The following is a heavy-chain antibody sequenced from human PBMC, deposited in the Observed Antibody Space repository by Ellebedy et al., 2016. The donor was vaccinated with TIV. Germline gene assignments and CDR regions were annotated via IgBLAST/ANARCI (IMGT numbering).Heavy chain of an antibody. CDR2: SGAAGDT. CDR1: GFSLTGSD. Sequence: PGGSLRLSCAASGFSLTGSDLHWVRRPAGKGLEWVSASGAAGDTYYPDSVRGRFTISRESAKNSFYLQMNSLTAGDTAVYYCERGCRGDSICYWGQGTLVTVSS. D-gene: IGHD4-17*01. V-gene: IGHV3-13*01. CDR3: ERGCRGDSICY. J-gene: IGHJ4*02.